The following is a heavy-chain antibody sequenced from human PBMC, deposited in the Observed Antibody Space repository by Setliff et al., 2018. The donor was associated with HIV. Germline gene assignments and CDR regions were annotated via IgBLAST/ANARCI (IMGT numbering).Heavy chain of an antibody. CDR2: IDSDGSDT. J-gene: IGHJ6*03. Sequence: PGGSLRLSCVASGLTFSNYWMHWVRQAPGKGLVWVSRIDSDGSDTDYADSVRGRFTISRDNAQNSLYLQMNNLRVEDTAVYYCARDGTRLLAAMDVWGKGTTVTVS. V-gene: IGHV3-74*01. CDR3: ARDGTRLLAAMDV. CDR1: GLTFSNYW.